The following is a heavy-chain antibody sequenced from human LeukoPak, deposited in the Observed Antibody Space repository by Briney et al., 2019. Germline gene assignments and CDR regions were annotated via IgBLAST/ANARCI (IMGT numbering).Heavy chain of an antibody. Sequence: GGSLRLSCAAAGFTFSSCGMHCVRHPPGRRLEWVAFIRYDGSNKYWADSMNGRFTISRDNSKNTLYLQMNSLRAEDTAVYYCAKDGSGGRRDYYRGVWGKGTTVTVSS. D-gene: IGHD2-15*01. J-gene: IGHJ6*03. CDR2: IRYDGSNK. CDR1: GFTFSSCG. V-gene: IGHV3-30*02. CDR3: AKDGSGGRRDYYRGV.